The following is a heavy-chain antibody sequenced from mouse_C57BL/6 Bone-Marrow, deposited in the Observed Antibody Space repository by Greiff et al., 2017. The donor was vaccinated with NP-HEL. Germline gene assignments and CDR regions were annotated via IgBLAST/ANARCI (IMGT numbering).Heavy chain of an antibody. CDR2: IYPGDGDT. Sequence: QVQLQQSGAELVKPGASVKISCKASGYAFSSYWMNWVKQRPGKGLEWIGQIYPGDGDTNYNGKFKGKATLTADKSSSTAYMQLSSLTSEDSAVYFCARGEGYDGPSFAYWGQGTLVTVSA. CDR3: ARGEGYDGPSFAY. V-gene: IGHV1-80*01. D-gene: IGHD2-2*01. CDR1: GYAFSSYW. J-gene: IGHJ3*01.